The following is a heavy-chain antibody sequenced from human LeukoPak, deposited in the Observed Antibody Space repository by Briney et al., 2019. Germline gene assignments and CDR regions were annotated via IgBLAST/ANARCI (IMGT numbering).Heavy chain of an antibody. CDR3: AREQQLVLFDY. CDR2: IFPGDSNT. Sequence: GESLKISCKGSGYNFDNYWIAWVRQMPGKGLEWMGIIFPGDSNTRYSPSFQGQVTISADKSTNTAYLQWSSLKASDTAIYYCAREQQLVLFDYWGQGALVTVSS. CDR1: GYNFDNYW. D-gene: IGHD1-1*01. V-gene: IGHV5-51*01. J-gene: IGHJ4*02.